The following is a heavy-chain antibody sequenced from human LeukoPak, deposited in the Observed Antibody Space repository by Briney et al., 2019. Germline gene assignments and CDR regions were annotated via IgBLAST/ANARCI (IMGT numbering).Heavy chain of an antibody. Sequence: ASVKFSCKASGYTFTSYGISWVRQAPGQGLEWMGWISAYNGNTNYAQKLQGRVTMTTDTSTSTVYLELRSLRSDDTAVYYCARESLGTTDSWGQGTLVTVSS. CDR2: ISAYNGNT. CDR1: GYTFTSYG. D-gene: IGHD1-14*01. V-gene: IGHV1-18*01. J-gene: IGHJ4*02. CDR3: ARESLGTTDS.